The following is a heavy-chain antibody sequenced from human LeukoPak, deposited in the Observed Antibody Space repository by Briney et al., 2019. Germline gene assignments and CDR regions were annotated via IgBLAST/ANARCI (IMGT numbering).Heavy chain of an antibody. CDR3: ARDGSNWDFDY. V-gene: IGHV3-64*01. Sequence: PGGSLRLSCAASGFTFSSYAMHWVRQAPGKGLEYVSAISSNGGSTYYANSVKGRFTISRDNSKNTLYLQMGSLRPEDMAVYYCARDGSNWDFDYWGQGTMLTVSS. CDR2: ISSNGGST. CDR1: GFTFSSYA. D-gene: IGHD6-13*01. J-gene: IGHJ4*02.